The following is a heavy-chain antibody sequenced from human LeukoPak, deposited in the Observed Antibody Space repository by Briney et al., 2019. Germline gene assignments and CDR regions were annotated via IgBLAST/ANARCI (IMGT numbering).Heavy chain of an antibody. CDR2: IYYSGST. D-gene: IGHD2-2*03. J-gene: IGHJ6*02. V-gene: IGHV4-61*01. Sequence: PSETLSLTCTVSGGSISSGSYYWGWIRQPPGKGLEWIGYIYYSGSTNYNPSLKSRVTISIDTSRNQFSLKLSSVTAADTAVYYCASGYCSSTSCSRGHYSGMDVWGQGTTVTVSS. CDR1: GGSISSGSYY. CDR3: ASGYCSSTSCSRGHYSGMDV.